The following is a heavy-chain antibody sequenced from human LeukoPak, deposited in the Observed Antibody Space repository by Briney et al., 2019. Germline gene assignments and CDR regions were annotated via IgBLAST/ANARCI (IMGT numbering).Heavy chain of an antibody. CDR1: GGSISSYY. CDR2: IYYSGST. CDR3: ARLNSGYDYAFDI. V-gene: IGHV4-59*01. J-gene: IGHJ3*02. Sequence: SETLSLTCTVSGGSISSYYWSWIRQPPGKGLEWIGYIYYSGSTNYNPSLKSRVTISVDTSKNQFSLKLSSVTAADTAVYYCARLNSGYDYAFDIWGQGTMVTVSS. D-gene: IGHD5-12*01.